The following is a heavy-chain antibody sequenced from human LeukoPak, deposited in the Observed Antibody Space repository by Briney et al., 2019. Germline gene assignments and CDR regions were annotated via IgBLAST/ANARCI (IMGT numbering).Heavy chain of an antibody. CDR2: ISYDGSNK. D-gene: IGHD3-10*01. J-gene: IGHJ4*02. CDR1: GFTFSSYG. CDR3: ATLGESLDY. V-gene: IGHV3-30*03. Sequence: GRSLRLYCAASGFTFSSYGMHWVRQAPGKGLEWVAVISYDGSNKYYADSVKGRFTISRDNSKNTLYLQMNSLRAEDTAVYYCATLGESLDYWGQGTLVTVSS.